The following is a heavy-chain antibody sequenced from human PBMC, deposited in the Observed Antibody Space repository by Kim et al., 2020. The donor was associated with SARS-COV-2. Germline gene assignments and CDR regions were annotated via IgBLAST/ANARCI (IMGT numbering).Heavy chain of an antibody. V-gene: IGHV3-74*01. J-gene: IGHJ4*02. D-gene: IGHD3-9*01. CDR3: ARRGDILTGYAFDY. Sequence: ADSVKGRFTISRDNAKNTLYLQMNSLRAEDTAVYYCARRGDILTGYAFDYWGQGTLVTVSS.